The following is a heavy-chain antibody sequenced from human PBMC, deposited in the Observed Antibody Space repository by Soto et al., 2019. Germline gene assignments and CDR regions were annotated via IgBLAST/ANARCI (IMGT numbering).Heavy chain of an antibody. CDR2: IYPRNSDT. J-gene: IGHJ6*02. Sequence: GESLKISCKGSGYTFTDYWIAWVRQMPGKGLEWMGIIYPRNSDTRYSPSFQGQVTFSVDKSTTTAYLQWSSLKASDTAMYYCARHGYCSGCSCYSHYYGMDGWGQGTTVTVSS. CDR1: GYTFTDYW. D-gene: IGHD2-15*01. V-gene: IGHV5-51*01. CDR3: ARHGYCSGCSCYSHYYGMDG.